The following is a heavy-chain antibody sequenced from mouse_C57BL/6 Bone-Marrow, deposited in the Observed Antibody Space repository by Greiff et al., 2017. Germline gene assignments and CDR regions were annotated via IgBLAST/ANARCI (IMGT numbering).Heavy chain of an antibody. Sequence: QVQLKQSGAELARPGASVKLSCKASGYTFTSYGISWVKQRTGQGLEWIGEIYPRSGNTYYNEKFKGKATLTADKSSSTAYMELRSLTSEDSAVSFCARYGYRTWCVDVWGTGTTVTVSS. J-gene: IGHJ1*03. CDR3: ARYGYRTWCVDV. CDR2: IYPRSGNT. CDR1: GYTFTSYG. V-gene: IGHV1-81*01. D-gene: IGHD2-2*01.